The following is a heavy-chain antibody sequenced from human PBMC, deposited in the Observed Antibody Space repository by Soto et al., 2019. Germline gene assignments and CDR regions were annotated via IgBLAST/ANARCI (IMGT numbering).Heavy chain of an antibody. CDR3: ARDSGAYLWGISHAFDI. CDR1: GFTFSSYS. CDR2: ISSSSSTI. Sequence: EVQLVESGGGLVQPGGSLRLSCAASGFTFSSYSMNWVRQAPGKGLEWVSYISSSSSTIYYADSVKGRFTISRDNAKNSLYLQMNSLRAEDTAVYYCARDSGAYLWGISHAFDIWGQGTMVTVSS. V-gene: IGHV3-48*01. J-gene: IGHJ3*02. D-gene: IGHD3-16*01.